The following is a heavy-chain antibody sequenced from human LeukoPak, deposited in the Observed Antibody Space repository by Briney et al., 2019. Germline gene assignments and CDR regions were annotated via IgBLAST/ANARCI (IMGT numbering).Heavy chain of an antibody. CDR1: GFTFSKYW. CDR3: ANWGSAFDI. J-gene: IGHJ3*02. Sequence: GGSLRLSCAASGFTFSKYWMHWVRQAPGKGLVWVSRIYSDGSGTGYADSVKGRFTISRDNAKNTLFLQMNSLRAEDTAVYYCANWGSAFDIWGQGTMVIVSS. V-gene: IGHV3-74*01. D-gene: IGHD7-27*01. CDR2: IYSDGSGT.